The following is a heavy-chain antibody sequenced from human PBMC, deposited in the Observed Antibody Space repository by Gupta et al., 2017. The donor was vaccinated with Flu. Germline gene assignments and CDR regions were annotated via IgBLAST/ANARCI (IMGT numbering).Heavy chain of an antibody. Sequence: EMQLVESGGGLVQPGGSLRLSCAASGFTFSSSYLQWVRQAPGKGLVWVSRINPEGSSTTYAESVKGRFTISRDNAKNTLYLQMNSLGDDDTAGYYCATVTSGCWGQGTLVTVSS. CDR3: ATVTSGC. V-gene: IGHV3-74*03. CDR1: GFTFSSSY. CDR2: INPEGSST. D-gene: IGHD4-17*01. J-gene: IGHJ4*02.